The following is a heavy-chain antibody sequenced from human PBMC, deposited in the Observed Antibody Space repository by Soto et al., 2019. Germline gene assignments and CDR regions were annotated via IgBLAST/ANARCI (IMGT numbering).Heavy chain of an antibody. D-gene: IGHD2-15*01. CDR2: INAGNGNT. V-gene: IGHV1-3*01. J-gene: IGHJ3*02. CDR1: GYTFTSYA. Sequence: ASVKVSCKASGYTFTSYAMHWVRQAPGQRLEWMGWINAGNGNTKYSQKFQGRVTITRDTSASTAYMELSSLRFEDTAVYYCARAALGCSGGSCYSTAFDIWGQGTMVTVSS. CDR3: ARAALGCSGGSCYSTAFDI.